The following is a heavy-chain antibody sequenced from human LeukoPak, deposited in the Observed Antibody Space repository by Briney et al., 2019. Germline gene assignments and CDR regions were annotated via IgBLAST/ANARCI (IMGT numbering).Heavy chain of an antibody. CDR2: IYYSGST. CDR3: ARESRYSSSLDY. D-gene: IGHD6-6*01. CDR1: GGSISSYY. V-gene: IGHV4-59*01. Sequence: PSETLSLTCTVSGGSISSYYWSWIRQPPGKGLEWIGYIYYSGSTNYNPSLKSRVTISVDTSKNQFSLKLSSVTAADTAVYYCARESRYSSSLDYWGQGTLVTVSS. J-gene: IGHJ4*02.